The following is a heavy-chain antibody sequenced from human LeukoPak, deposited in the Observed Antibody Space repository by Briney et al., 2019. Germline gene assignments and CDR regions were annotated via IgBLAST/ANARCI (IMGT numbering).Heavy chain of an antibody. V-gene: IGHV3-23*01. D-gene: IGHD3-22*01. CDR2: ISGSGGSA. CDR1: GFTFNNYA. CDR3: ARDHLDSGYYDSSGYYFDY. Sequence: PGGSLRLSCAASGFTFNNYAMNWVRQAPGKGLEWVSVISGSGGSAYYADSVKGRFTISRDNSKNTLYLQMNSLRAEDTAVYYCARDHLDSGYYDSSGYYFDYWGQGTLVTVSS. J-gene: IGHJ4*02.